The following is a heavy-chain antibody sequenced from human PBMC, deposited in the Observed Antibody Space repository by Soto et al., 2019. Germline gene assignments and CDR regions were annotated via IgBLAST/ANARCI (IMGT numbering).Heavy chain of an antibody. V-gene: IGHV3-23*01. Sequence: EVQLLESGGGLVQPGGSLRLSCAASGFTFSSYAMSWVRQAPGKGLEWVSAISGSGGSTYYADSVKGRFTISRDNSKNARYLQMNSLRAEDTAVYYCAKLLRDTMIVRDYWGQGTLVTVSS. CDR1: GFTFSSYA. CDR3: AKLLRDTMIVRDY. D-gene: IGHD3-22*01. CDR2: ISGSGGST. J-gene: IGHJ4*02.